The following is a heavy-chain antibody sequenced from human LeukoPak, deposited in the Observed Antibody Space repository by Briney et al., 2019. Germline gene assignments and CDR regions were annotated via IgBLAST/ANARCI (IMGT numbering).Heavy chain of an antibody. CDR3: ARVGVWFGPYYGMDV. CDR1: GFSISTYY. CDR2: IYYSGST. Sequence: SETLSLTCTVSGFSISTYYWNWIRQPPGKGLDWIGYIYYSGSTNYNPSLKSRVTISVDTSKNQFSLKLSSVTAADTAVYYCARVGVWFGPYYGMDVWGQGTTVTVSS. D-gene: IGHD3-10*01. V-gene: IGHV4-59*12. J-gene: IGHJ6*02.